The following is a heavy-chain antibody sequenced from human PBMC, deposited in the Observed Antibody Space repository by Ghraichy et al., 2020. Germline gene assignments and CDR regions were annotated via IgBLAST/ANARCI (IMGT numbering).Heavy chain of an antibody. CDR2: MNPNSGNT. CDR1: GYTFTSYD. Sequence: ASVKVSCKASGYTFTSYDINWVRQATGQGLEWMGWMNPNSGNTGYAQKFQGRVTMTRNTSISTAYMELSSLRSEDTAVYYCASHGRYYDFWSGYYTWGQGTLVTVSS. CDR3: ASHGRYYDFWSGYYT. V-gene: IGHV1-8*01. J-gene: IGHJ5*02. D-gene: IGHD3-3*01.